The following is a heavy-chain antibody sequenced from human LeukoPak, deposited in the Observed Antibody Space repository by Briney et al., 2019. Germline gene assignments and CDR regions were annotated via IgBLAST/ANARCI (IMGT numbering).Heavy chain of an antibody. D-gene: IGHD3-10*01. J-gene: IGHJ4*02. V-gene: IGHV1-69*05. CDR2: IIPIFGTA. CDR1: GGTFSSYA. CDR3: ARGKVYHYGSGVPIEPAPNDY. Sequence: GASVKVSCKASGGTFSSYAISWVRQAPGQGLEWMGGIIPIFGTANYAQKLQGRVTMTTDTSTSTAYMELRSLRSDDTAVYYCARGKVYHYGSGVPIEPAPNDYWGQGTLVTVSS.